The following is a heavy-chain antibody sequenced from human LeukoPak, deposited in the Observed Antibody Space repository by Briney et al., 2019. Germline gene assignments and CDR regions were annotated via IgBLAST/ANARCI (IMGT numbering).Heavy chain of an antibody. D-gene: IGHD2-2*01. J-gene: IGHJ6*02. CDR1: GYTFTGYY. CDR2: INPNSGGT. Sequence: GASVKVSCKASGYTFTGYYMHWVRQAPGQGLEWMGWINPNSGGTNYAQTFQGRVTMTRDTSISTAYMELSRLRSDDTAVYYCASDCSSTSCPRRWYGMDVWGQGTTVTVSS. V-gene: IGHV1-2*02. CDR3: ASDCSSTSCPRRWYGMDV.